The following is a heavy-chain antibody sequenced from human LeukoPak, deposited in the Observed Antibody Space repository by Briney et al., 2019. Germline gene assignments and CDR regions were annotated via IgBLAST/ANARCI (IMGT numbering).Heavy chain of an antibody. CDR1: GYTHTNYH. D-gene: IGHD3-16*02. CDR2: MNPNSGNT. CDR3: ARGLLYRAFSFGY. V-gene: IGHV1-8*02. J-gene: IGHJ4*02. Sequence: ASLKVSCKPSGYTHTNYHINRVRQATAQALEWKGWMNPNSGNTGYAQRFQGRVTMTRNTSISTAYMELSSLRSEDTAVYYCARGLLYRAFSFGYWGRGTLVTVS.